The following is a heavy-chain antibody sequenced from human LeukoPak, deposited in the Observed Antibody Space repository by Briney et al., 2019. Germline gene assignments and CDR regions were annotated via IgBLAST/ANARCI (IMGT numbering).Heavy chain of an antibody. CDR2: VHLNAAT. D-gene: IGHD1-26*01. V-gene: IGHV4-4*02. J-gene: IGHJ4*02. CDR3: TRESGAFSPFGF. Sequence: PSGTLSLTCAVSGGSILSTNWWSWVRPPPGKVLEWIGEVHLNAATNYTPSVEGRVTMSIDKSKNHLSLEVISVTAADTAMYYCTRESGAFSPFGFWGQGTLGTVSS. CDR1: GGSILSTNW.